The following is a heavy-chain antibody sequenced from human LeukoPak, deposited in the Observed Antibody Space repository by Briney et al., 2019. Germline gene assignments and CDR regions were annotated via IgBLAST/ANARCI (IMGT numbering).Heavy chain of an antibody. CDR3: ARYGMNYFDY. CDR1: GFTFSSYS. J-gene: IGHJ4*02. V-gene: IGHV3-23*01. CDR2: ISGSGGST. D-gene: IGHD2-15*01. Sequence: GGSLRLSRAASGFTFSSYSMNWVRQAPGKGLEWVSAISGSGGSTYYADSVKGRFTISRDNSKNTLYLQMNSLRAEDTAVYYCARYGMNYFDYWGQGTLVTVSS.